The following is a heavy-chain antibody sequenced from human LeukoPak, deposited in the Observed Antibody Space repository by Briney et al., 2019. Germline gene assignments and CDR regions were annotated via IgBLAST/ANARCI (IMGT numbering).Heavy chain of an antibody. J-gene: IGHJ4*02. CDR2: IIPIFGTA. V-gene: IGHV1-69*13. D-gene: IGHD6-19*01. CDR3: ARGDSGWYSFDY. CDR1: GGTFSSYA. Sequence: SVKVSCKASGGTFSSYAISWVRQAPGQGLEWMGGIIPIFGTANNAQKFQGRVTITADESTSTAYMELSSLRSEDTAVYYCARGDSGWYSFDYWGQGTLVTVSS.